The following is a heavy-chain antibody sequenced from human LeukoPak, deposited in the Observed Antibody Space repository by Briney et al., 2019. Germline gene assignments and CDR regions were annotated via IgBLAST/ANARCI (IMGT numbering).Heavy chain of an antibody. CDR1: GYTFTNYG. V-gene: IGHV1-18*01. D-gene: IGHD3-9*01. J-gene: IGHJ6*04. Sequence: ASVKVSCKASGYTFTNYGISWVRQAPGQGLEWMGWISAYNGNTNYAQKLQGRVTMTTDTSTSTAYMELRSLRSDDTAVYYCARDALRYFDWLYNEMDVWGKGTTVTVSS. CDR2: ISAYNGNT. CDR3: ARDALRYFDWLYNEMDV.